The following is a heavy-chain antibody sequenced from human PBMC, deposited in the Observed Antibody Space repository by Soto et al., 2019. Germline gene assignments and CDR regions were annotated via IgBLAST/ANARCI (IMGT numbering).Heavy chain of an antibody. CDR3: ARQIYDSSGYYYAY. J-gene: IGHJ4*02. CDR1: GGSISSYY. V-gene: IGHV4-59*08. Sequence: SETLSLTCTVSGGSISSYYCSWIRQPPGQGLEWLGTIYSLGNTNYNPSLKSRVTISVDKSKSQLFLKLSSVTAPDTAVYYCARQIYDSSGYYYAYWGQGTLVTVSS. CDR2: IYSLGNT. D-gene: IGHD3-22*01.